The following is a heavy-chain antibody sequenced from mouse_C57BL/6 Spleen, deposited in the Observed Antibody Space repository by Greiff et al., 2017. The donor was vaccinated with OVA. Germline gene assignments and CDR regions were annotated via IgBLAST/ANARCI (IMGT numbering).Heavy chain of an antibody. CDR2: ISDGGSYT. V-gene: IGHV5-4*01. D-gene: IGHD1-1*01. CDR3: ARDRITTSPSYYFDY. CDR1: GFTFSSYA. Sequence: EVQLVESGGGLVKPGGSLKLSCAASGFTFSSYAMSWVRQTPEKRLEWVATISDGGSYTYYPDNVKGRFTISRDNAKNNLYLQMSHLKSEDTAMYYCARDRITTSPSYYFDYWGQGTTLTVSS. J-gene: IGHJ2*01.